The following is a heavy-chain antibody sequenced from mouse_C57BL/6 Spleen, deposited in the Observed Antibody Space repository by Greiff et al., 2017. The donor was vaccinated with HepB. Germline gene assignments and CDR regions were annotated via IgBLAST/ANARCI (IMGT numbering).Heavy chain of an antibody. CDR2: IYPGDGDT. Sequence: QVQLKQSGAELVKPGASVKISCKASGYAFSSYWMNWVKQRPGKGLEWIGQIYPGDGDTNYNGKFKGKATLTADKSSSTAYMQLSSLTSEDSAVYFCARRSSPQYYFDYWGQGTTLTVSS. CDR1: GYAFSSYW. CDR3: ARRSSPQYYFDY. V-gene: IGHV1-80*01. J-gene: IGHJ2*01. D-gene: IGHD1-1*01.